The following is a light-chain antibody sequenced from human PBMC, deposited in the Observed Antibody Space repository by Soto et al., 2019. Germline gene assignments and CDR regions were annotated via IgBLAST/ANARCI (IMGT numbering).Light chain of an antibody. CDR2: KAS. CDR1: QTISSW. CDR3: QQYNSYSIT. Sequence: DIQMNQSPSTLSGSVGDRVTITCRASQTISSWLAWYQQKPGKAPKLLIYKASTLKSGVPSRFSGSGSGTEFTLTISSLQPDDFATYYCQQYNSYSITFGQGTRLEI. J-gene: IGKJ5*01. V-gene: IGKV1-5*03.